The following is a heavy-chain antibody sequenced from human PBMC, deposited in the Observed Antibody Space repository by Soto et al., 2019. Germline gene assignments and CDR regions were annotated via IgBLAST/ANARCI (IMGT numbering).Heavy chain of an antibody. D-gene: IGHD6-19*01. CDR1: GFSLSTSGVG. CDR3: AHRPSVAGTLYNWFDP. V-gene: IGHV2-5*02. Sequence: QITLKESGPTLVKPTQTLTLTCTFSGFSLSTSGVGVGWIRQPPGKALEWLALIYWDDDKRYSPSLKSRLTITXXTXKXPVVLTMTNMDPVDTATYYCAHRPSVAGTLYNWFDPWGQGTLVTVSS. CDR2: IYWDDDK. J-gene: IGHJ5*02.